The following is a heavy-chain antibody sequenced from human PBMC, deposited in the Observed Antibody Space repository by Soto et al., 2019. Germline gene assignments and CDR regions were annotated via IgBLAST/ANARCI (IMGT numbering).Heavy chain of an antibody. CDR3: AKVRSAGELRSGCFDD. Sequence: GGSLRLSCAASGFTFSSYAMSWVRQAPGKGLEWVSAISAGAGITYYTDSVKGRFTISRDNSKNTLYLQMNSLRAEDTAVYYCAKVRSAGELRSGCFDDWGQGTLVTVSS. J-gene: IGHJ4*02. CDR1: GFTFSSYA. CDR2: ISAGAGIT. D-gene: IGHD1-26*01. V-gene: IGHV3-23*01.